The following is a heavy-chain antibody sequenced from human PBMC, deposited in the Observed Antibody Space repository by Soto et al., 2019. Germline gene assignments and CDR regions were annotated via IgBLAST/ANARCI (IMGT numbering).Heavy chain of an antibody. CDR3: ARPVYCFSSASCRNDFDY. CDR1: GFSFSNYV. Sequence: EVQLLESGGGLVQPGGSLRLSCAASGFSFSNYVMSWVRQAPGKGLEWVSVISGGGGATYYADSVKGRFTISRDNSKNTLFLQMSGLRTEDTAVYNCARPVYCFSSASCRNDFDYWGQGTQVVVSS. D-gene: IGHD2-2*01. V-gene: IGHV3-23*01. CDR2: ISGGGGAT. J-gene: IGHJ4*02.